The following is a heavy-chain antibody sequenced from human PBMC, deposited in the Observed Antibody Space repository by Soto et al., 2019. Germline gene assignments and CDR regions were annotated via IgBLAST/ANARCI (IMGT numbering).Heavy chain of an antibody. CDR2: ISGHNGNT. Sequence: QVQLVQSGAEMKKPGASVRVSCKASDYTFINYDFSWVRQAPGQGLEWMGWISGHNGNTKYAQKFQGRVTVTTDTSTTTAYMELRSLRSDDTAVYYCARDTAVAFDYWGQGTLVTVSS. CDR1: DYTFINYD. CDR3: ARDTAVAFDY. V-gene: IGHV1-18*01. J-gene: IGHJ4*02. D-gene: IGHD2-15*01.